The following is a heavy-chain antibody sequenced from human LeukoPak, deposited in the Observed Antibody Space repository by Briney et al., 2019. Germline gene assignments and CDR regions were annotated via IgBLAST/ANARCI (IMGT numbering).Heavy chain of an antibody. D-gene: IGHD2-15*01. CDR1: GFTFSNYW. CDR3: SRARGYCSGGSCFPPDY. V-gene: IGHV3-7*03. J-gene: IGHJ4*02. CDR2: IKQDGSEK. Sequence: GGSLRLSCIGSGFTFSNYWMTWVRQAPGKGLEWLADIKQDGSEKYYVGSVRGRFTISRDNAKNSLYLQMNSLRAEDTAVYYRSRARGYCSGGSCFPPDYWGQGTLVTVSS.